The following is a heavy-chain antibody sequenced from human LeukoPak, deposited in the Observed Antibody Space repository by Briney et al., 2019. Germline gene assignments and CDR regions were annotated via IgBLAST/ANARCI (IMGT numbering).Heavy chain of an antibody. CDR1: GGSISSYY. CDR2: IYYSGST. J-gene: IGHJ4*02. CDR3: ARQLAYYYDSSGYYHQGTFDY. D-gene: IGHD3-22*01. Sequence: SETLSLTCTVSGGSISSYYWSWIRQPPGKGLEWIGYIYYSGSTNYNPSLKSRVTISVDTSKNQFSLKLSSVTAADTAVYYCARQLAYYYDSSGYYHQGTFDYWGQGTLVTVSS. V-gene: IGHV4-59*08.